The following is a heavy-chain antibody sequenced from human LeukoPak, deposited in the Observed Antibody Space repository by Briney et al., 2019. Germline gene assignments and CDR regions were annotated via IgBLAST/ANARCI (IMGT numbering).Heavy chain of an antibody. CDR3: AKDSFRGVIITSWDY. Sequence: GGSLRLSCAASGFTFSSYAMSWVRQGPGKGLEWVSTISGSGGSTYYADSVKGRFTISRDNSKNTLFLQMNSLRAEDTAVYYCAKDSFRGVIITSWDYWGQGTLVTVSS. D-gene: IGHD3-10*01. CDR2: ISGSGGST. J-gene: IGHJ4*02. CDR1: GFTFSSYA. V-gene: IGHV3-23*01.